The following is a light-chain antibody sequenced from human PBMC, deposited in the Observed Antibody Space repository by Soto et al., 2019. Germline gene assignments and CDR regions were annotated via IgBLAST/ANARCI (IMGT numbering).Light chain of an antibody. J-gene: IGKJ1*01. Sequence: DIQMTQSPSTLSASVGDRVTITCRASQSITDWLAWYQQKPGKAPKFRIYKAPNLEGGVTSRFSGSGSGTEFTLTISSVQPDDVATYYCQYWDDCSWTFGQGTKVEIK. CDR1: QSITDW. CDR3: QYWDDCSWT. V-gene: IGKV1-5*03. CDR2: KAP.